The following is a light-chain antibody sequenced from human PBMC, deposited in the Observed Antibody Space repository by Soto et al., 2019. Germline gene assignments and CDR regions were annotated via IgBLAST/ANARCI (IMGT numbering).Light chain of an antibody. CDR2: GAS. J-gene: IGKJ5*01. CDR1: QSVSSSY. Sequence: EIVLTQSPGTLSLCPGERATLSCRASQSVSSSYLAWYQQKPGQAPRLLIYGASSRATGIPDRFSGSVSGTDFTLTIRSLETEDFAVYYGQQRSNWPPITFGQGTRLEIK. V-gene: IGKV3D-20*02. CDR3: QQRSNWPPIT.